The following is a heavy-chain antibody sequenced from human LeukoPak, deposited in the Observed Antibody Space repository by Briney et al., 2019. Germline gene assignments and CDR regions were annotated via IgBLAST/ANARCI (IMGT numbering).Heavy chain of an antibody. CDR2: FDPEDGET. Sequence: ASVKVSCKVSGYTLTELSMHWVRQAPGKGLERMGGFDPEDGETIYAQKFQGRVTMTEDTSTDTAYMELSSLRSEDTAVYYCARDHQAVATGDFDYWGQGTLVTVSS. D-gene: IGHD5-12*01. J-gene: IGHJ4*02. CDR1: GYTLTELS. V-gene: IGHV1-24*01. CDR3: ARDHQAVATGDFDY.